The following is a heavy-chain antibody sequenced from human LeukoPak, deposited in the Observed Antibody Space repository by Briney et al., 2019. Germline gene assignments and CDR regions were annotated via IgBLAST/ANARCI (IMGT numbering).Heavy chain of an antibody. D-gene: IGHD1-26*01. CDR2: ISGSGGST. V-gene: IGHV3-23*01. J-gene: IGHJ4*02. Sequence: GGSLRLSCAASGLTFSSYALSGVRKAPGKGLEWVSAISGSGGSTYYADSVKARFTISRDNSKTTLYLQMNSLRAEDTAVYYCAKSGDYCGQGTLVTVSS. CDR1: GLTFSSYA. CDR3: AKSGDY.